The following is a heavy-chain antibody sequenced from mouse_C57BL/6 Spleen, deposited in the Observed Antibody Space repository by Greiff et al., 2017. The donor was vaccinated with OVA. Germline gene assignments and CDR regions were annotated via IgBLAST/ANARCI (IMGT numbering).Heavy chain of an antibody. Sequence: LVESGAELARPGASVKLSCKASGYTFTSYGISWVKQRTGQGLEWIGEIYPRSGNTYYNEKFKGKATLTADKSSSTAYMELRSLTSEDSAVYFCAREELGYFDYWGQGTTLTVSS. CDR1: GYTFTSYG. D-gene: IGHD3-1*01. V-gene: IGHV1-81*01. J-gene: IGHJ2*01. CDR3: AREELGYFDY. CDR2: IYPRSGNT.